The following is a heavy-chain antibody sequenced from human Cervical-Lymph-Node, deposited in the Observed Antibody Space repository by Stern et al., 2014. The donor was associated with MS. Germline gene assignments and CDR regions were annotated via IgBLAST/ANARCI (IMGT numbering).Heavy chain of an antibody. CDR3: AWGYSSSWFGDWFDP. V-gene: IGHV4-59*01. J-gene: IGHJ5*02. CDR2: IYYSGST. D-gene: IGHD6-13*01. CDR1: GGSIRSYY. Sequence: QVQLQESGPGLVKPSETLSLTCTVSGGSIRSYYWSWIRQPPGQGLEWIGYIYYSGSTNYNPSLKSRVTISVDTSKNQFSLKLSSVTAADTAVYYCAWGYSSSWFGDWFDPWGQGTLVTVSS.